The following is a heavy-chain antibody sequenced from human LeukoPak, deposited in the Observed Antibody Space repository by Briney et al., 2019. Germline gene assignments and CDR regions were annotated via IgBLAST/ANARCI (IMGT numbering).Heavy chain of an antibody. J-gene: IGHJ4*01. Sequence: GGSLRLSCAASGFTVSNAWVSWVRQAPGKGLEWVGRIKSKADGGTTDYAAPVKGRFTISRDDSKNTLSLQMNSLKTEDTAVYYCTLYSGYQFDCWGHGTLVTVSS. CDR3: TLYSGYQFDC. CDR1: GFTVSNAW. D-gene: IGHD5-12*01. CDR2: IKSKADGGTT. V-gene: IGHV3-15*01.